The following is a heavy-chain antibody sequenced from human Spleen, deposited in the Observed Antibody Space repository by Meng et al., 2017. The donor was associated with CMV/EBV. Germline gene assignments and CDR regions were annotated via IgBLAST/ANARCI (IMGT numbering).Heavy chain of an antibody. CDR3: AKAVYDFWSGPFDY. Sequence: GESLKISCAASGFTFSSYAMSWVRQAPGKGLEWVSVIYSGGSSTYYADSVKGRFTISRDDSKNTLYLQMNSLRAEDTAAYYCAKAVYDFWSGPFDYWGQGTLVTVSS. J-gene: IGHJ4*02. V-gene: IGHV3-23*03. D-gene: IGHD3-3*01. CDR1: GFTFSSYA. CDR2: IYSGGSST.